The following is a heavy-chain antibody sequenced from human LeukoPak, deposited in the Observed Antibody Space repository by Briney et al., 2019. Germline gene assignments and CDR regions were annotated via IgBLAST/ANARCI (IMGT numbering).Heavy chain of an antibody. CDR2: IDNSGTT. CDR3: ARDQYISSFRYYGMDV. V-gene: IGHV4-31*03. D-gene: IGHD6-13*01. J-gene: IGHJ6*02. CDR1: GGSISISGYY. Sequence: PSETLSLTCTVSGGSISISGYYWTWIRRHPGKGLEWVGYIDNSGTTYYNPSLKSRVTISADTSKNQFSLRLSSVTAADTAVYYCARDQYISSFRYYGMDVWGQGTTVTVSS.